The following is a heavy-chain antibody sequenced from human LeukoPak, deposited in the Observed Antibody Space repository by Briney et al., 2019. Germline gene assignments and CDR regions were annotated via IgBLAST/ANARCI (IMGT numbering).Heavy chain of an antibody. CDR3: ARDAVYSSSWPEDFDY. V-gene: IGHV3-21*01. Sequence: PGGSLRLSCAASGFTFSSYSMNWVRQAPGKGLEWVSSISSSSSYIYYADSVKGRFTISRDNAKNSLYLQMNSLRAEDTAVYYCARDAVYSSSWPEDFDYWGQGTLVTVSS. D-gene: IGHD6-13*01. CDR2: ISSSSSYI. CDR1: GFTFSSYS. J-gene: IGHJ4*02.